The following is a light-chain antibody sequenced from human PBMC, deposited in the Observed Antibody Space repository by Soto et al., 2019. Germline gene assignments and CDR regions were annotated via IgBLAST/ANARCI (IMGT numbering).Light chain of an antibody. CDR3: KHYGSSPST. J-gene: IGKJ1*01. Sequence: EIGLTQSPGTLSLAPGETATPACRASRSVSSNYLAWYQQRPGQAPRRLINRSSNRATGIPDRFTGSGLATDFALTINRLEPEDFAVYDCKHYGSSPSTFGQGMKVEIK. CDR2: RSS. CDR1: RSVSSNY. V-gene: IGKV3-20*01.